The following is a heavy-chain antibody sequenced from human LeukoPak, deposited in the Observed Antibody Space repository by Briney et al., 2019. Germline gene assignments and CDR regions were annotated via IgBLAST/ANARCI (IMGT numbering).Heavy chain of an antibody. V-gene: IGHV4-59*11. CDR3: VRTRGMDV. J-gene: IGHJ6*02. D-gene: IGHD3-16*01. Sequence: SETLSLTCSVSGDSISSHYWTWIRQSPGKGLDWIGYIQNTGDTNYNPSLKGRVTISMDTSKNQVSLKLSSVITADTAVYYCVRTRGMDVWGQGTAVTVSS. CDR2: IQNTGDT. CDR1: GDSISSHY.